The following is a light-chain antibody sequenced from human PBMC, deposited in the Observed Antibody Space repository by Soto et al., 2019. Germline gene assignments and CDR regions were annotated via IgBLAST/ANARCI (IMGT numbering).Light chain of an antibody. J-gene: IGKJ5*01. CDR1: QTISSTY. V-gene: IGKV3-20*01. Sequence: EIVLTQSPVTLSLSPGDRATLSCRASQTISSTYLAWYQQKPGQAPRLLIYAASTRATGIPDRFSGSGSGTDFTLTISRLEPEDFAVFYCQQYGSSITFGQGTRLEIK. CDR3: QQYGSSIT. CDR2: AAS.